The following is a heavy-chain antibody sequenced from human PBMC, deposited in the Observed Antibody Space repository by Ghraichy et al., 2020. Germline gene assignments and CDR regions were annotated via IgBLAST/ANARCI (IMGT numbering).Heavy chain of an antibody. CDR3: ARDRGLNWNEVGMDV. CDR2: IDPSGGST. D-gene: IGHD1-20*01. V-gene: IGHV1-46*01. CDR1: GYTFASYY. Sequence: ASVKVSCKASGYTFASYYIHWVRQAPGQGLEWMGLIDPSGGSTSYAQKFQGRVTMTRDTSTSTVYMELSSLRSEDTAVYYCARDRGLNWNEVGMDVWGQGTTVIVSS. J-gene: IGHJ6*02.